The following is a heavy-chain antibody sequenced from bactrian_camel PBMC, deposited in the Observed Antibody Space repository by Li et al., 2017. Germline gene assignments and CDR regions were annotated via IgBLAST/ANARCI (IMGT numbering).Heavy chain of an antibody. Sequence: HVQLVESGGGSVQVGGSLRLSCAVSVSSANDYCLGWFRQASDKKREGVASIYTATDRTYYADSVKGRFAIWQDNAKNTLYLQMNSLKPEDTAMYYCAARRGAYCFGDYNPLRFGYWGQGTQVTVS. V-gene: IGHV3S1*01. CDR3: AARRGAYCFGDYNPLRFGY. J-gene: IGHJ6*01. CDR1: VSSANDYC. CDR2: IYTATDRT. D-gene: IGHD2*01.